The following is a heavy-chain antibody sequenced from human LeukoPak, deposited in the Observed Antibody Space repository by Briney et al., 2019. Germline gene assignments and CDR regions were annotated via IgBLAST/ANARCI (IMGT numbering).Heavy chain of an antibody. D-gene: IGHD4-17*01. CDR2: INSDGSST. CDR3: ARCYGDYGGDYYYYGMDV. V-gene: IGHV3-74*01. CDR1: GCTFSSYW. J-gene: IGHJ6*02. Sequence: GGSLRLSCAASGCTFSSYWMHWVRQAPGKGLVWVSRINSDGSSTSYADSVKGRFTISRDNAKNTLYLQMNSLRAEDTAVYYCARCYGDYGGDYYYYGMDVWGQGTTVTVSS.